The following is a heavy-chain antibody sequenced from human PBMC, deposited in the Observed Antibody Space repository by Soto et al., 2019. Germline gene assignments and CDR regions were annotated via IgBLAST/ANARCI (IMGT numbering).Heavy chain of an antibody. J-gene: IGHJ4*02. D-gene: IGHD5-12*01. V-gene: IGHV4-59*01. CDR2: IYYSGST. Sequence: ALETLSLTYTVSDGTSSNYYWSRIRQPPGKGLEWIGYIYYSGSTNYNPSLKSRVTISVDTSKNQFSLKLSSVTAADTAVYYCARDTAYSGYDYFDYWGQGTLVTVSS. CDR3: ARDTAYSGYDYFDY. CDR1: DGTSSNYY.